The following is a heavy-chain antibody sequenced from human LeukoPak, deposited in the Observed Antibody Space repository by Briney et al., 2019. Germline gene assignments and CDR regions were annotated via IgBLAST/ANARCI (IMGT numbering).Heavy chain of an antibody. Sequence: GGSLRLSCAASGFTFSSYSMNWVRQAPGKGLEWVSYISSSSSTIYYADSVKGRFTISRDNSKNTLYLQMNSLRAEDTAVYYCARVTENPRHYYGSGSYYPAGDYWGQGTLVTVSS. J-gene: IGHJ4*02. D-gene: IGHD3-10*01. V-gene: IGHV3-48*01. CDR1: GFTFSSYS. CDR2: ISSSSSTI. CDR3: ARVTENPRHYYGSGSYYPAGDY.